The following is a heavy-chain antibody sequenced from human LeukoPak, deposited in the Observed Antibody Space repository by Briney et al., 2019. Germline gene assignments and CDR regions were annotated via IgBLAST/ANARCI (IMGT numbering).Heavy chain of an antibody. CDR1: GFTFSSYW. CDR3: AKDPRSYIVTTMLFQY. D-gene: IGHD5-12*01. J-gene: IGHJ4*02. Sequence: GGSLRLSCAASGFTFSSYWMSWVRQAPGKGLEWVANIKQDGSEKYYVDSVKGRFTISRDNSKNTLYLQINSLRAEDTAVYYCAKDPRSYIVTTMLFQYWGQGTLVTVSS. V-gene: IGHV3-7*03. CDR2: IKQDGSEK.